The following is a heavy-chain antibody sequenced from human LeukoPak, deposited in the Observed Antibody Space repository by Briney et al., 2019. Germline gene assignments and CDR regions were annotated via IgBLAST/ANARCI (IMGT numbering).Heavy chain of an antibody. J-gene: IGHJ4*02. V-gene: IGHV4-34*01. CDR2: INHSGST. D-gene: IGHD4-17*01. CDR1: GGSFSGYY. CDR3: ARWDLTVTTTDEY. Sequence: PSETLSLTCAVYGGSFSGYYWSWIRQPPGKGLEWIGEINHSGSTNYNPSLKSRVTISVDTSKNQFSLKLSSVTAADTAVYYCARWDLTVTTTDEYWGQGTLVTVSS.